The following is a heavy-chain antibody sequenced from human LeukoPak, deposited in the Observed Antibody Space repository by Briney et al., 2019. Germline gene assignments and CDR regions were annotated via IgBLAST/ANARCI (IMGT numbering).Heavy chain of an antibody. CDR2: ISGSGGST. CDR1: GFTFSSYA. D-gene: IGHD3-16*02. Sequence: PGGSLRLSCAASGFTFSSYAMSWVRRAPGKGLEWVSGISGSGGSTNYADSVKGRFTISRDKSKNTLYLQMNSLRGEDTAVYYCAKDKYDYVWGSYRSHAFDIWGQGTMVTVSS. J-gene: IGHJ3*02. CDR3: AKDKYDYVWGSYRSHAFDI. V-gene: IGHV3-23*01.